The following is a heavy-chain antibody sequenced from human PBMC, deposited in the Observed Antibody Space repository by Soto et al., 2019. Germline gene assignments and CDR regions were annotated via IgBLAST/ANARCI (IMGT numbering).Heavy chain of an antibody. CDR1: GFTFSSYA. CDR2: ISYDGSNK. D-gene: IGHD3-22*01. Sequence: SLRLSCAASGFTFSSYAMHWVRQAPGKGLEWVAVISYDGSNKYYADSVKGRFTISRDNSKNTLYLQMNSLRAEGTAVYYCARGYYDSSGYHDYWGQGTLVTVSS. J-gene: IGHJ4*02. V-gene: IGHV3-30-3*01. CDR3: ARGYYDSSGYHDY.